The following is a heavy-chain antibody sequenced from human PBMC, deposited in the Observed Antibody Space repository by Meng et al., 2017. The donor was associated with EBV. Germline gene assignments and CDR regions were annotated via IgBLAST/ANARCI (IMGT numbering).Heavy chain of an antibody. CDR1: GFTFSSYG. CDR3: ASAEEAVAGTLDY. Sequence: VQVGGSGGGVVQPGRSLRLSCAASGFTFSSYGMHWVRQAPGKGLEWVAVISYDGSNKYYADSVKGRFTISRDNSKNTLYLQMNSLRAEDTAVYYCASAEEAVAGTLDYWGQGTLVTVSS. D-gene: IGHD6-19*01. CDR2: ISYDGSNK. J-gene: IGHJ4*02. V-gene: IGHV3-30*03.